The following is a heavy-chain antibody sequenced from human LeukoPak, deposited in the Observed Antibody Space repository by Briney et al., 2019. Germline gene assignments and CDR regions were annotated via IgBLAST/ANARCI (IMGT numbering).Heavy chain of an antibody. Sequence: GGSLRLSCAASGFTVSSKYMSWVRQAAGKGLECVSIMYSGGNTYYADSVKGRFTISRDNSKNTLYLQMDTLRAEDTAVYYCATLFCSGGSCYWGQGTLVTVSS. CDR3: ATLFCSGGSCY. CDR2: MYSGGNT. CDR1: GFTVSSKY. D-gene: IGHD2-15*01. V-gene: IGHV3-53*01. J-gene: IGHJ4*02.